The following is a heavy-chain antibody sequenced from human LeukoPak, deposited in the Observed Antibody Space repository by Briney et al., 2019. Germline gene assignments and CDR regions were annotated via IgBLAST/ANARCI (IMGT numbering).Heavy chain of an antibody. CDR1: GFTFSSYA. Sequence: GGSLRLSCAASGFTFSSYAMNWVRQAPGKGLEWVSHISGSGISTYFADSVKGRFTISRDNSKNTLYLQMNSLRAEDTAVYYCAKDSRRGAFDIWGQGTMVTVSS. CDR3: AKDSRRGAFDI. J-gene: IGHJ3*02. V-gene: IGHV3-23*01. CDR2: ISGSGIST.